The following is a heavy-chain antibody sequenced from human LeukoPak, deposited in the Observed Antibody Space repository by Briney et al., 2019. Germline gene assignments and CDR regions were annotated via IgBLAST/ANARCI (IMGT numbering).Heavy chain of an antibody. J-gene: IGHJ4*02. CDR1: GFTFTTYS. CDR2: ISSSGDYI. V-gene: IGHV3-21*01. CDR3: ARDKYGYNAFDY. Sequence: PGGSLRLSCAASGFTFTTYSMNWVRQAPGKGLEWVSSISSSGDYIYYADSLKGRFTISRDNAKNSLYLQMNSLRAEDTAVYYCARDKYGYNAFDYWGQGTLVTVSS. D-gene: IGHD5-24*01.